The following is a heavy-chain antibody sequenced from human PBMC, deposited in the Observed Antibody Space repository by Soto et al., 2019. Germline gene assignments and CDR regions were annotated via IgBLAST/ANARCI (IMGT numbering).Heavy chain of an antibody. CDR1: GGTFSSYA. CDR3: ARMDLSYDYHSSLLPMHLPSDY. V-gene: IGHV1-69*13. Sequence: SVKVSCKASGGTFSSYAISWVRQAPGQGLEWMGGIIPIFGTANYAQKFQGRVTITADESTSTAYMELSSLRSEDTAVYYCARMDLSYDYHSSLLPMHLPSDYWGQGPLVTVSS. D-gene: IGHD3-22*01. CDR2: IIPIFGTA. J-gene: IGHJ4*02.